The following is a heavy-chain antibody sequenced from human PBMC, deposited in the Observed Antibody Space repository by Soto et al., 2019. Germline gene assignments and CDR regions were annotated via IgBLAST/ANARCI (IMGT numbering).Heavy chain of an antibody. Sequence: QAQLVQSGAAVSKPGASVKISCRASGYTFSTYALHWLRQAPGQQGHSLEWLGRITAGNGKTTYSQRFQDRVTITRDAFATTAYMELSRLTSEDSAVYYCASGLVDYSNLDLWGQGTLVTVSS. D-gene: IGHD6-13*01. CDR3: ASGLVDYSNLDL. CDR1: GYTFSTYA. J-gene: IGHJ5*02. V-gene: IGHV1-3*01. CDR2: ITAGNGKT.